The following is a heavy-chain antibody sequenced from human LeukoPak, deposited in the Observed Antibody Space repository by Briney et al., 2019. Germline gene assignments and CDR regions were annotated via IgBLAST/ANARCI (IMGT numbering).Heavy chain of an antibody. J-gene: IGHJ6*02. CDR3: ARESSGRGMDV. D-gene: IGHD6-19*01. Sequence: GGSLRLSCAASGFTFNNYWMHWVRHAPGKGLMWVSRINSDGSSTSYADSVKGRFTISRDNAKNTLYLQMNSLRAEDTAVYYCARESSGRGMDVWGQGTTVTVSS. CDR2: INSDGSST. CDR1: GFTFNNYW. V-gene: IGHV3-74*01.